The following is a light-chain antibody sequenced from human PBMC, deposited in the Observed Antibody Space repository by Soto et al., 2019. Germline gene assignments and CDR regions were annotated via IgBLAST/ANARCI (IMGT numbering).Light chain of an antibody. CDR1: QDIRTN. CDR2: GVS. CDR3: QQYSGFPYT. V-gene: IGKV1-16*01. J-gene: IGKJ2*01. Sequence: DIQMTQSPSSLSASVGDRVTITCRASQDIRTNLAWSQQKPGKAPKSLIYGVSNLQSGVPSRCSGSRSGADFSLTISSLQPAEFGTYDWQQYSGFPYTFGQGTKLEIK.